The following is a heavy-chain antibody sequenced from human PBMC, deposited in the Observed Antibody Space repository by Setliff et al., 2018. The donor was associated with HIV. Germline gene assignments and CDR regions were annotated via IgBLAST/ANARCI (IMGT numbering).Heavy chain of an antibody. J-gene: IGHJ6*02. CDR1: GGSISSGDYY. Sequence: PSETLSLTCTVSGGSISSGDYYWSWIHQPPGKGLEWIGYIYYSGSTYYNPSLKSRVTISVDTSKNQFSLKLSSVTAADTAVYYCARLLTAVRGYYYGFDVWGQGTTVTVSS. D-gene: IGHD2-21*01. CDR2: IYYSGST. CDR3: ARLLTAVRGYYYGFDV. V-gene: IGHV4-30-4*08.